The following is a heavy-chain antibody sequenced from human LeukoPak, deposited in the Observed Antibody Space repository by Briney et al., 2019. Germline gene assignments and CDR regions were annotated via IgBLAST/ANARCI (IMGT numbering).Heavy chain of an antibody. Sequence: GGSLRLSCAASGFTFNSAWMSWVRQAPGKGLEWVANIKEDGSEKYYVDSVKGRLTISRDNAKNSLYLQMNSLRAEDTAVYYCASGYYSGWYIPYYWGQGTLVTVSS. D-gene: IGHD6-19*01. V-gene: IGHV3-7*01. CDR1: GFTFNSAW. J-gene: IGHJ4*02. CDR3: ASGYYSGWYIPYY. CDR2: IKEDGSEK.